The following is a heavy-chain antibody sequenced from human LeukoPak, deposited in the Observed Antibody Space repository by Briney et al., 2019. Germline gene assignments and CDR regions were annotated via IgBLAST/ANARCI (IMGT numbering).Heavy chain of an antibody. CDR2: IIPIFGTA. CDR1: GGTFSSYA. V-gene: IGHV1-69*13. CDR3: ARASSGWYYFDY. J-gene: IGHJ4*02. Sequence: SVKVSCKASGGTFSSYAISWVRQAPGQGLEWMGGIIPIFGTANYAQKFQGRVTITADESTGTAYMELSSLRSEDTAVYYCARASSGWYYFDYWGQGTLVTVSS. D-gene: IGHD6-19*01.